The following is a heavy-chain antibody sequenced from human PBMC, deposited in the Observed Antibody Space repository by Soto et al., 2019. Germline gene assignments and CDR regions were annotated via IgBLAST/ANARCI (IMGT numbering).Heavy chain of an antibody. CDR2: VVPFLRVT. J-gene: IGHJ6*02. CDR1: GGTFYRHT. CDR3: TRESPPNYYYGMDV. V-gene: IGHV1-69*02. Sequence: QVQMVQSGAEVKKPGSSVNISCKASGGTFYRHTITWVRQAPGQGLEWMGRVVPFLRVTTYAQKFRDRLTIVADKATDTAYTELGSLTSEDSAIYYCTRESPPNYYYGMDVWGQGTTVTVS. D-gene: IGHD3-10*01.